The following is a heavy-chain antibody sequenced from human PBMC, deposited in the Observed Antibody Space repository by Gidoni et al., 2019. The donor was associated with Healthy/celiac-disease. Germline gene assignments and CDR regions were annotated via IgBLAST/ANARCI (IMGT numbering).Heavy chain of an antibody. V-gene: IGHV3-49*05. CDR2: IRSKAYGGTT. D-gene: IGHD3-16*01. J-gene: IGHJ4*02. CDR3: TRTLSYDYVWGSGIYYFDY. CDR1: GFTFGDYA. Sequence: EVQLVESGGGLVKPGRSLRLSCTASGFTFGDYAMSWFRQAPGKGLEWVGFIRSKAYGGTTEYAASVKGRFTISRDDSKSIAYLQMNSLKTEDTAVYYCTRTLSYDYVWGSGIYYFDYWGQGTLVTVSS.